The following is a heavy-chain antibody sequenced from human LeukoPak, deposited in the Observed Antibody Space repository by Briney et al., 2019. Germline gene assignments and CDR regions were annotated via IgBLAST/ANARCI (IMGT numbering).Heavy chain of an antibody. Sequence: GGSLRLSCAASGFTFTTFWMSWVRQAPGEGLGWVANIKQDGREKNYVDSVKGRFSISRDNVKNPLYLQMNSLRAEDTAVYYCARVAGVITRYYYYYMDVWGKGTTVTVSS. J-gene: IGHJ6*03. CDR1: GFTFTTFW. V-gene: IGHV3-7*01. D-gene: IGHD3-22*01. CDR3: ARVAGVITRYYYYYMDV. CDR2: IKQDGREK.